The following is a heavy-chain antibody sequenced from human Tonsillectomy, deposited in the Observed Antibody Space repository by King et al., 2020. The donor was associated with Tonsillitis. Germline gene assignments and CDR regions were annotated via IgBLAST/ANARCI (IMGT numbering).Heavy chain of an antibody. Sequence: VQLVESGGGVVQPGRSLRLSCAASGFTFTSHPIHWVRQAPGQGLEWVAVISYDGSNKYYADSVKGRFTISRDNSENTLYLQMNSLRADDTAVYYCARRGYSYDFGSFDYWGQGTLVTVSS. CDR3: ARRGYSYDFGSFDY. CDR2: ISYDGSNK. V-gene: IGHV3-30-3*01. J-gene: IGHJ4*02. CDR1: GFTFTSHP. D-gene: IGHD5-18*01.